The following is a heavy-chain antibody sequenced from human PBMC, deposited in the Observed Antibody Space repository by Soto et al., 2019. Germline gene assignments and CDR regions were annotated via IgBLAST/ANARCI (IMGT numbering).Heavy chain of an antibody. CDR3: ARGFGRSND. CDR1: GFTFNDFE. V-gene: IGHV3-48*03. Sequence: EVQLLESGGGLVQPGGSLRLSCGVSGFTFNDFEMNWVRQAPGKGLEWLAYIDGSGTTKKYADSVRGRFTISRDNPNNARFLQMSSLSAADTAIDYCARGFGRSNDGGQGTLVSVSS. CDR2: IDGSGTTK. D-gene: IGHD1-1*01. J-gene: IGHJ4*02.